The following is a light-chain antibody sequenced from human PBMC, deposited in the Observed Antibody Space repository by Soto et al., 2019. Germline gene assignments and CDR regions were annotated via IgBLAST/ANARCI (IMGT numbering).Light chain of an antibody. CDR3: QQYGNSPIT. J-gene: IGKJ5*01. CDR1: QSVSSSR. Sequence: DIVLTQSPATLSLSPGERATLSRGASQSVSSSRLAWYQQKPALAPRLLIYDASSRATGIPDRFSGSGSGTDFTLTISRLEPEDFAVYYCQQYGNSPITFGQGTRLEIK. V-gene: IGKV3D-20*01. CDR2: DAS.